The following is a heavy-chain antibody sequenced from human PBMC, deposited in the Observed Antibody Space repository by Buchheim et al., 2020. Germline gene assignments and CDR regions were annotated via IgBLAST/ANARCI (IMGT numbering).Heavy chain of an antibody. CDR2: IYPRDSDI. V-gene: IGHV5-51*01. CDR3: VRGSGYCSNTRCYLFDY. D-gene: IGHD2-2*01. Sequence: EVQLVQSGAEVKKPGESLKISCKGSGYSFTDYWIGWVRQMPGKGLEWMAIIYPRDSDIRYRPSFQGQVTISADKSISSASLQWSSLKASDTAMYYCVRGSGYCSNTRCYLFDYWGQGSL. CDR1: GYSFTDYW. J-gene: IGHJ4*02.